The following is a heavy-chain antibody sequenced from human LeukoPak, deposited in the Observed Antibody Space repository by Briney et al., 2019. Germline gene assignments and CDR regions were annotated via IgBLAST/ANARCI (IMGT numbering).Heavy chain of an antibody. CDR2: IKQDGSEK. J-gene: IGHJ5*02. Sequence: GGSLRLSCAASGFTFSSYWMSWVRQAPGKGLEWVANIKQDGSEKYYVDSVKGRFTISRDNAKNSLYLQMNSLRAEDTAVYYCARGVRVITFGGVIVNWFDPWGQGTLVTVSS. CDR1: GFTFSSYW. V-gene: IGHV3-7*01. CDR3: ARGVRVITFGGVIVNWFDP. D-gene: IGHD3-16*02.